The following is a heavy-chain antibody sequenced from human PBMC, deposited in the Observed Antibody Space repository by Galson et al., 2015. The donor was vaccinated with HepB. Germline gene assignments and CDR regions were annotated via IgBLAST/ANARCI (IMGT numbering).Heavy chain of an antibody. CDR1: GYTFTTYA. V-gene: IGHV1-3*01. CDR3: ARACNGGGCAWYMDV. Sequence: SVKVSCKAAGYTFTTYAIHWVRQAPGQRLEWMGWINPGNGNTKYLQKFQGRVSITGDTSASTAYMELSSLRSEDTAVYYCARACNGGGCAWYMDVWGKGTTVTVSS. CDR2: INPGNGNT. D-gene: IGHD2-15*01. J-gene: IGHJ6*03.